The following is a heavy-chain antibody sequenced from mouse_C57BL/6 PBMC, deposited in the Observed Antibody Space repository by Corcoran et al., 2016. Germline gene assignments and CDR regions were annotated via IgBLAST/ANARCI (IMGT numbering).Heavy chain of an antibody. Sequence: VQLQQSGAELVRPGASVKLSCIASGFNIKDYYMHWVKQRPEQGLEWLGRIDPEDGDTEYAPKFQGKATMTADTSSNTAYLQLSSLTSEDTAVYYCTTSIRDYAMDYWGQGTSVTVSS. CDR1: GFNIKDYY. CDR2: IDPEDGDT. D-gene: IGHD2-10*02. J-gene: IGHJ4*01. V-gene: IGHV14-1*01. CDR3: TTSIRDYAMDY.